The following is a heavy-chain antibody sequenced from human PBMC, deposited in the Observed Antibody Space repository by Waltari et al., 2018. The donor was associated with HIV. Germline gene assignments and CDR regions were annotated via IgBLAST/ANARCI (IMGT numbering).Heavy chain of an antibody. CDR1: GGSISSGSYY. CDR2: IYTSGST. V-gene: IGHV4-61*02. Sequence: QVQLQESGPGLVKPSQTLSLTCTVPGGSISSGSYYWSWIRQPAGKGLEWIGRIYTSGSTNYNPSLKSRVTISINTSKNQFSLKLSSVTAADTAVYYCARGITVAGTRWFDPWGQGTLVTVSS. CDR3: ARGITVAGTRWFDP. D-gene: IGHD6-19*01. J-gene: IGHJ5*02.